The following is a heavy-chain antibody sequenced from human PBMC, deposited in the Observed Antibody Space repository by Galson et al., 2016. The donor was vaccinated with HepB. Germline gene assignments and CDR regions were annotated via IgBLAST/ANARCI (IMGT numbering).Heavy chain of an antibody. CDR2: ITYDGSHT. V-gene: IGHV3-30*04. Sequence: SLRLSCAASGFTFSTYAMHWVRQAPGKGLEWVAAITYDGSHTYYRDSVKGRFTISRDNSKNTLYLQMNSLRGEDTAVYYCAKTRQWPHYYYGLDVWGQGTTVTVSS. J-gene: IGHJ6*02. D-gene: IGHD2-8*01. CDR1: GFTFSTYA. CDR3: AKTRQWPHYYYGLDV.